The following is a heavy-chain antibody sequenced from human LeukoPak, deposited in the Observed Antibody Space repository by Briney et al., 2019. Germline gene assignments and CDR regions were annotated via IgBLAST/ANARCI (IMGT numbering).Heavy chain of an antibody. CDR1: GFTFSSYG. V-gene: IGHV3-33*01. CDR3: ARGCISSGTCYPFDY. J-gene: IGHJ4*02. D-gene: IGHD2-15*01. Sequence: GGSLRLSCAASGFTFSSYGMHWVRKAPGKGLEWVAVIWYDGSNKYYADSVKGRFTISRDNSKNTLYLQMNSLRAEDTAVYYCARGCISSGTCYPFDYWGQGTLVTVSS. CDR2: IWYDGSNK.